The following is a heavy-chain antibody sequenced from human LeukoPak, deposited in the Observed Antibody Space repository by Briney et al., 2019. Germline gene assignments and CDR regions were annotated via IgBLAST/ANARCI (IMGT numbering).Heavy chain of an antibody. J-gene: IGHJ5*02. CDR3: ARGLGYCSGGSCPRVWFDP. D-gene: IGHD2-15*01. CDR2: IYYSGST. V-gene: IGHV4-59*01. Sequence: SETLSLTCTVPGGSISSYYWSWIRQPPGKGLEWIGYIYYSGSTNYNPSLKSRVTISVDTSKNQFSLKLSSVTAADTAVYYCARGLGYCSGGSCPRVWFDPWGQGTLVTVSS. CDR1: GGSISSYY.